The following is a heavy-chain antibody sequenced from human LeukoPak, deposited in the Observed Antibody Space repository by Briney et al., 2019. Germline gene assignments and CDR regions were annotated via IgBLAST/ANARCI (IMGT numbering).Heavy chain of an antibody. V-gene: IGHV4-39*07. CDR3: ARTFSGSYYYYGMDV. D-gene: IGHD1-26*01. J-gene: IGHJ6*02. CDR1: GGSISSSSYY. CDR2: IYYSGST. Sequence: SETLSLTCTVSGGSISSSSYYRGWIRQPPGKGLEWIGSIYYSGSTNYNPSLKSRVTISVDTSKNQFSLKLSSVTAADTAIYYCARTFSGSYYYYGMDVWGQGTTVTVSS.